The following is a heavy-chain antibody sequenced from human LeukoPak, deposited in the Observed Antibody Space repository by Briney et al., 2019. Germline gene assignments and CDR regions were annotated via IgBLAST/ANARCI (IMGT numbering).Heavy chain of an antibody. J-gene: IGHJ4*02. CDR3: AKAGQGGGYWAHHFDY. CDR1: GFTFSSYA. D-gene: IGHD5-12*01. Sequence: GGSLRLSCAASGFTFSSYAMSWVRQAPGKGLEWVSAISGSGGSTYYADSVKGRFTISRDNSKNTLYLQMNSLRAEDTAVYYCAKAGQGGGYWAHHFDYWGQGTLVTVSS. CDR2: ISGSGGST. V-gene: IGHV3-23*01.